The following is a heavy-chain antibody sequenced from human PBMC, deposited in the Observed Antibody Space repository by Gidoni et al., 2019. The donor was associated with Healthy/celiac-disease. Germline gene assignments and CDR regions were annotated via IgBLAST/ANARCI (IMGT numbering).Heavy chain of an antibody. CDR1: GFTFSSYG. Sequence: QVQLVESGGGVVQPVRSLRLSCAASGFTFSSYGMHWVRQATGKGLEWVAVIWYDGSNKNYADSVKGRFTISRDNSKNTLYLQMNSLRAEDTAVYYCARDSKLRQIDYWGQGTLVTVSS. CDR2: IWYDGSNK. J-gene: IGHJ4*02. V-gene: IGHV3-33*01. CDR3: ARDSKLRQIDY.